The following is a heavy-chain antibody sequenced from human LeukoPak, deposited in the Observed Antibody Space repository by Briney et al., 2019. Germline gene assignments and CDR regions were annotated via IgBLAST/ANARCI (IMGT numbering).Heavy chain of an antibody. D-gene: IGHD3-22*01. J-gene: IGHJ4*02. CDR1: GYTFTSYG. CDR2: ISAYNGNT. V-gene: IGHV1-18*01. Sequence: VASVKVSCKASGYTFTSYGISWVRQAPGQGLEWMGWISAYNGNTNYAQKFQGRVTITADESTSTAYMELSSLRSEDTAVYYCARSTYDSSGYYDATDLGYWGQGTLVTVSS. CDR3: ARSTYDSSGYYDATDLGY.